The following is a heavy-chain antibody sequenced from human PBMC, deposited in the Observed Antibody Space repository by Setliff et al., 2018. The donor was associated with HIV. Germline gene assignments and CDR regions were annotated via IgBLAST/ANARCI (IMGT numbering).Heavy chain of an antibody. V-gene: IGHV3-23*01. CDR2: ISGSGGST. CDR3: ARLSAVTTIDY. D-gene: IGHD6-19*01. Sequence: GGSLRLSCAASGFTFSSYSMNWVRQAPGKGLEWVSAISGSGGSTYYADSVKGRFTISRDNSKNTLYLQMSSLRAEDTAVYYCARLSAVTTIDYWGQGTLVTVSS. CDR1: GFTFSSYS. J-gene: IGHJ4*02.